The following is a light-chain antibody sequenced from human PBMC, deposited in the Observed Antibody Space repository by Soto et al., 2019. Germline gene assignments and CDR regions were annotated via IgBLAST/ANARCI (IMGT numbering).Light chain of an antibody. V-gene: IGKV3-20*01. CDR2: AAS. CDR3: QQSGNSTQT. Sequence: EIVLTQSPGTLSLSPGQRATLSCRASQSISGSFLAWYQQTPGQATGLLIYAASSRATGIPDRVRGSVYGKDVTLTISRLEPEDGAVYYGQQSGNSTQTFGQGTKVDI. CDR1: QSISGSF. J-gene: IGKJ1*01.